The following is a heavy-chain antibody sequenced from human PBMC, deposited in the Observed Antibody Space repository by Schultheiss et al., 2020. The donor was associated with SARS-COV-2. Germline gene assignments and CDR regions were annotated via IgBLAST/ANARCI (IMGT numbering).Heavy chain of an antibody. CDR1: GFTVSSNY. V-gene: IGHV4-39*01. CDR3: ARHGQQLVVYNWFDL. Sequence: GSLRLSCAASGFTVSSNYMSWIRQSPGKGLEWIGSMHYSGVSYYNPSLESRVTISLDTAKNQFSLKLTSVTATDTAVYYCARHGQQLVVYNWFDLWGQGTLVTVSS. J-gene: IGHJ5*02. CDR2: MHYSGVS. D-gene: IGHD6-13*01.